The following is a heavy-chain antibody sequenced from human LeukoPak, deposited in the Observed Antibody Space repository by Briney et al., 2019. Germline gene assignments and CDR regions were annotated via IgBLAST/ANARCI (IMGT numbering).Heavy chain of an antibody. Sequence: GGSLRLSCAASGFTVSSNYMSWVRQAPGKGLEWVSVIYSGGSTYYADSVKGRFTISRDNSKNTLYLQMNSLRAEDTAVYYCARDQYDSSGYWYYYGMDVWGQGTTVTVSS. J-gene: IGHJ6*02. V-gene: IGHV3-66*01. CDR2: IYSGGST. D-gene: IGHD3-22*01. CDR1: GFTVSSNY. CDR3: ARDQYDSSGYWYYYGMDV.